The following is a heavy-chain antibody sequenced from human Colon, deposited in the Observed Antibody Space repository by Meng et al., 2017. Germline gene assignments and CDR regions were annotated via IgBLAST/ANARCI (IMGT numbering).Heavy chain of an antibody. CDR1: GYSISTAYY. Sequence: LLEPGPGLVKPSATLSLTGSVSGYSISTAYYGGWIRQTPGKGLEWIASIDRSGTTYYNPSLESRVTISVDTSKNHFSLRLNSVTAADTAVYFCARTIYSSSVDYWGQGTLVTVAS. D-gene: IGHD3-22*01. CDR3: ARTIYSSSVDY. CDR2: IDRSGTT. V-gene: IGHV4-38-2*01. J-gene: IGHJ4*02.